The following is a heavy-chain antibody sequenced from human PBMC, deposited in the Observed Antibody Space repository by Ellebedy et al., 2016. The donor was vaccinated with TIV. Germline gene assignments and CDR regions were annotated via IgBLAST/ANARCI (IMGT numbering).Heavy chain of an antibody. CDR3: ARGPRGLHTGLAY. Sequence: PGGSLRLSCAASGFILNNYWMSWVRQAPGKGLEWVAAIQQDGSGEYYVDSVKGRFTISRDNAKSSLYLQMNSLRAEDTAMYYCARGPRGLHTGLAYWGQGTLVTVSS. J-gene: IGHJ4*02. CDR1: GFILNNYW. V-gene: IGHV3-7*03. CDR2: IQQDGSGE. D-gene: IGHD5/OR15-5a*01.